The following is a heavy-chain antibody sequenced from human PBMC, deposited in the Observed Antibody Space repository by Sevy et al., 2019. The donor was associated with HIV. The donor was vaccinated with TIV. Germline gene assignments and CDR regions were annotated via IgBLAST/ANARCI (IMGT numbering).Heavy chain of an antibody. CDR3: TSRRPPYDSSGYSYWFDP. CDR1: GFTFGDYA. V-gene: IGHV3-49*03. J-gene: IGHJ5*02. Sequence: GGSLRLSCTASGFTFGDYAMSWFRQAPGKGLGWVGFIRSKAYGGTTEYAASVKGRFTISRDDSKSIAYLQMNSLKTEDTAVYYCTSRRPPYDSSGYSYWFDPWGQGTLVTVSS. CDR2: IRSKAYGGTT. D-gene: IGHD3-22*01.